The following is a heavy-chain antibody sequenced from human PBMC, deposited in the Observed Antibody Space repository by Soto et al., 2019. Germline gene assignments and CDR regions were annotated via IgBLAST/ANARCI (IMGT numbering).Heavy chain of an antibody. D-gene: IGHD4-4*01. Sequence: SETLSLTCAVYGGSFSGYYWSWIRQPPGKGLEWIGEINHSGSTNYNPSLKSRVTISVDTSKNQFSLKLSSVTAADTAVYYCARGRTTVRGYYYYGMDVWGQGTTVTVSS. J-gene: IGHJ6*02. CDR3: ARGRTTVRGYYYYGMDV. CDR2: INHSGST. CDR1: GGSFSGYY. V-gene: IGHV4-34*01.